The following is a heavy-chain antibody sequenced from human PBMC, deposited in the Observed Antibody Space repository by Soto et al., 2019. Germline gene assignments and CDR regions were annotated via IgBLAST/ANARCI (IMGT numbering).Heavy chain of an antibody. J-gene: IGHJ3*02. CDR1: SGSISSSNW. CDR3: ASAEKIIAAAGAFDI. V-gene: IGHV4-4*02. D-gene: IGHD6-13*01. CDR2: IYHSGST. Sequence: QVQLQESGPGLVKPSGTLSLTCAVSSGSISSSNWWSWVRQPPGKGLEWIGEIYHSGSTNYNPSLKSXXXXXXXXXXXXXXXXXXXXXXXXXAVYYCASAEKIIAAAGAFDIWGQGTMVTVSS.